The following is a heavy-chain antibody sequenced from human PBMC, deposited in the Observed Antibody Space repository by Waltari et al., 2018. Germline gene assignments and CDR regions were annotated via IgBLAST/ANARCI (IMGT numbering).Heavy chain of an antibody. CDR3: GRDRGVDTVWF. Sequence: QVQLVQSGTEVKKPGASVKVTCKASGYTFTDYGISWVRQAPGQGLEWMGWIRHHNGNTKYLQKFQGRVTMTKDTSTRTAYMELRSLRSDDTAIYYCGRDRGVDTVWFWGQGTLVTVSS. CDR2: IRHHNGNT. CDR1: GYTFTDYG. V-gene: IGHV1-18*01. J-gene: IGHJ4*02. D-gene: IGHD5-18*01.